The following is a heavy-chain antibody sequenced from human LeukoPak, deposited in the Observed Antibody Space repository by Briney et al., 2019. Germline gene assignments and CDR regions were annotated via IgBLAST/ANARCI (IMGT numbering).Heavy chain of an antibody. V-gene: IGHV3-23*01. Sequence: GGSLRLSCAASGFTFSSYAMSWVRQAPGEGLEWVSAISGGGGSTYYADSVKGRFTISRDNSKNTLYLQMNSLRAEDTAVYYCAKDGEGRRYGGFFDYWGQGTLVTVSS. D-gene: IGHD4-23*01. CDR1: GFTFSSYA. J-gene: IGHJ4*02. CDR3: AKDGEGRRYGGFFDY. CDR2: ISGGGGST.